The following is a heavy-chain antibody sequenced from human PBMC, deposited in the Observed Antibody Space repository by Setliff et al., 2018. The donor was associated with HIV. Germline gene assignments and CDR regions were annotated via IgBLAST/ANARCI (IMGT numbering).Heavy chain of an antibody. D-gene: IGHD2-2*01. J-gene: IGHJ6*03. CDR3: ARGPYCSSSTCYGPLYYYYYIDV. CDR1: GYSFADYG. V-gene: IGHV1-18*04. CDR2: ISTYNGNT. Sequence: ASVKVSCKTSGYSFADYGITWVRQAPGQGLEWMGWISTYNGNTNYAQKLQGRVTMTSEISTRTAYMEVRSLRSDDTAVYYCARGPYCSSSTCYGPLYYYYYIDVWGKGTTVTVS.